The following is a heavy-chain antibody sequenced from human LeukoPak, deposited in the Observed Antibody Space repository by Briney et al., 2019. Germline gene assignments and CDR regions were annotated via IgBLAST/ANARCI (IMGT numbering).Heavy chain of an antibody. V-gene: IGHV4-59*01. J-gene: IGHJ4*02. CDR2: IYCSGST. CDR1: GGSISSYY. CDR3: ARGYYDFWSGYYNDY. Sequence: PSETLSLTCTVSGGSISSYYWSWIRQPPGKGLEWIGYIYCSGSTNYNPSLKSRVTISVDTSKNQFSLKLSSVTAADTAVYYCARGYYDFWSGYYNDYWGQGTLVTVSS. D-gene: IGHD3-3*01.